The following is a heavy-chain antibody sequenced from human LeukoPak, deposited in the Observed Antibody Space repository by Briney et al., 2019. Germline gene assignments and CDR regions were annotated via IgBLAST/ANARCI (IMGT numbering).Heavy chain of an antibody. CDR1: GGSISSSNW. CDR2: IYHSGST. V-gene: IGHV4-4*02. CDR3: ARRYYPSGFDP. D-gene: IGHD3-10*01. J-gene: IGHJ5*02. Sequence: ASETLSLTCAVSGGSISSSNWWSWVRQPPGKGLEWIGEIYHSGSTNYNPSLKSRVTIAVDTSKNQFSLKLSSVTAADTAVYYCARRYYPSGFDPWGQGTLVTVSS.